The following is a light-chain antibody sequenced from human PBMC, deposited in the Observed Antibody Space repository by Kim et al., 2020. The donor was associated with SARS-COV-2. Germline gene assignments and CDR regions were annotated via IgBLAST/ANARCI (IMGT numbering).Light chain of an antibody. CDR1: ETISTY. V-gene: IGKV1-5*03. CDR2: LAS. CDR3: QQHIRFPYT. Sequence: IQMTQSPSTLSASVGDRVTITCRASETISTYLAWYQHKPGKAPNRLIYLASTLESGVSSRFSGTGSGTEFTLTINSLQPDDFATYYCQQHIRFPYTFGQGTKLEI. J-gene: IGKJ2*01.